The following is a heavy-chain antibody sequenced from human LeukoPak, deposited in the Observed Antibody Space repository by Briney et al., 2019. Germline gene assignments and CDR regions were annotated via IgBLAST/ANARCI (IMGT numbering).Heavy chain of an antibody. CDR3: ARGRIAQRDDAFDI. V-gene: IGHV1-2*02. CDR2: INPNSGGT. CDR1: GYTFTGYY. Sequence: ASVKVSCKASGYTFTGYYMHWVRQAPGQGLEWMGWINPNSGGTNYAQKFQGRVTMTRDTSISTAYMELSSLRSEDTAVYYCARGRIAQRDDAFDIWGQGTMVTVSS. J-gene: IGHJ3*02. D-gene: IGHD6-13*01.